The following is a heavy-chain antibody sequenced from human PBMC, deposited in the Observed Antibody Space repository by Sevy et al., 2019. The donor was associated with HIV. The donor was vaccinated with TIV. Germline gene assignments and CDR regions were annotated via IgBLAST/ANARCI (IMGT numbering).Heavy chain of an antibody. V-gene: IGHV3-48*02. Sequence: GGSLRLSCAASGFTFSSYSMNWVRQAPGKGLEWVSYISSSSTIYYADSVKGRFTISRDNAKNSLYLQMNSLRDEDTAVYYCARDDGIAAAAVSFDYWGQGTLVTVSS. CDR2: ISSSSTI. D-gene: IGHD6-13*01. CDR1: GFTFSSYS. CDR3: ARDDGIAAAAVSFDY. J-gene: IGHJ4*02.